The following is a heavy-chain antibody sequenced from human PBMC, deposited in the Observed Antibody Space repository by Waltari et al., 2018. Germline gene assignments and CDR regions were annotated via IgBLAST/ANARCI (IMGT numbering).Heavy chain of an antibody. D-gene: IGHD1-26*01. CDR2: INNDWSLT. CDR1: GFTFRSYW. Sequence: EVQLVESGGGLVQPGGSLRLPCAASGFTFRSYWMHWVRQAPGKGLVWVSRINNDWSLTTYADSVKGLFTISRDNAKNTVFLQMNSLGAEDTAVYYCASVGDGYNRNYWGQGTLVTVSS. J-gene: IGHJ4*02. CDR3: ASVGDGYNRNY. V-gene: IGHV3-74*01.